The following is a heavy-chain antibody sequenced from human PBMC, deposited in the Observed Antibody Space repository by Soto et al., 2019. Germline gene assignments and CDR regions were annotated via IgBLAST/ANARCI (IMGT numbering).Heavy chain of an antibody. CDR2: IWHDGNNK. V-gene: IGHV3-33*01. D-gene: IGHD1-26*01. CDR1: GFTFSNYG. CDR3: ASDLVGASDSYGLDV. J-gene: IGHJ6*02. Sequence: VGSLRLSCAASGFTFSNYGMHWVRQAPGKGLEWVAIIWHDGNNKYYADSVRGRFIISRDNSKNRLYLQMNSLRAEETAVYYCASDLVGASDSYGLDVWGQGTPVTVSS.